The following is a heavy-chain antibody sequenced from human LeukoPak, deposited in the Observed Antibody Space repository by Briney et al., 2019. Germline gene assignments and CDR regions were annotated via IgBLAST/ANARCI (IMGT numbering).Heavy chain of an antibody. V-gene: IGHV1-8*01. Sequence: ASVKVSCKASGHTFTSYDINWVRQATGQGLEWMGWMNPNSGNTGYAQKFQGRVTMTRNTSISTAYMELSSLRSEDTAVYHCARRITIFGVARDYWGQGTLVTVSS. CDR3: ARRITIFGVARDY. CDR1: GHTFTSYD. CDR2: MNPNSGNT. J-gene: IGHJ4*02. D-gene: IGHD3-3*01.